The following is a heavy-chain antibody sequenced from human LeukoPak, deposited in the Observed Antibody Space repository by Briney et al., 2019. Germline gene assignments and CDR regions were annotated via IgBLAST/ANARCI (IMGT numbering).Heavy chain of an antibody. CDR2: ISGSGGST. CDR3: ARDVNSKGGYYYYYMDV. V-gene: IGHV3-23*01. CDR1: GFTFSSYA. D-gene: IGHD4-11*01. J-gene: IGHJ6*03. Sequence: GGSLRLSCAASGFTFSSYAMSWVRQAPGKGLEWVSAISGSGGSTYYADSVKGRFTISRDNSKNTLYLQMNGLRAEDTAVYYCARDVNSKGGYYYYYMDVWGKGTTVTVSS.